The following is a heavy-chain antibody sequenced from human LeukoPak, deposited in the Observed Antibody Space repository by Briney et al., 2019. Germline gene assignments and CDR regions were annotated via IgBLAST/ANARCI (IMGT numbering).Heavy chain of an antibody. CDR1: GFTFTNYD. CDR2: IGTAGHT. V-gene: IGHV3-13*04. J-gene: IGHJ4*02. CDR3: ARGANTLFDY. Sequence: GGSLRLSCAASGFTFTNYDMHWVRQATGKGLEWVSAIGTAGHTYYSGSVRGRFTVSRENAKNSLDLQMNSLTAGDTAVYYCARGANTLFDYWGQGILVTVSS. D-gene: IGHD5-18*01.